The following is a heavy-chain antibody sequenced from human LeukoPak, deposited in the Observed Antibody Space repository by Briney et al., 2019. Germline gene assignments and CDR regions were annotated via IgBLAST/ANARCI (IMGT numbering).Heavy chain of an antibody. Sequence: GSVKVSCKASGYTFTSYAMHWVRQAPGQRLEWMGWINAGNGNTKYSQKFQGRVTITRDTSASTAYMELSSLRSEDTAVYYCARGVDPQTTTVTRLDYWGQGTLVTVSS. J-gene: IGHJ4*02. CDR3: ARGVDPQTTTVTRLDY. V-gene: IGHV1-3*01. CDR1: GYTFTSYA. D-gene: IGHD4-17*01. CDR2: INAGNGNT.